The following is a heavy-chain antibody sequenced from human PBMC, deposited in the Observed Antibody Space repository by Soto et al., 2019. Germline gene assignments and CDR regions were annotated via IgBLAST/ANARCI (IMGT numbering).Heavy chain of an antibody. D-gene: IGHD5-12*01. CDR2: IYYSGGT. V-gene: IGHV4-59*08. CDR3: ARHNRGWLHRMGVYYFDY. J-gene: IGHJ4*02. CDR1: GGSISPYY. Sequence: PSETLSLTCTVSGGSISPYYWSWIRQPPGKGLEWIGNIYYSGGTNYNSSLKSRVTISVDTSKNQFSLKLSSVTAADTAVYYCARHNRGWLHRMGVYYFDYWGQGTLVTVSS.